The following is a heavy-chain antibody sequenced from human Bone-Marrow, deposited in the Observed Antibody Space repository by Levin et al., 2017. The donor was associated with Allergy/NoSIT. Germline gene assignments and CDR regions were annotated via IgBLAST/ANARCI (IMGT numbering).Heavy chain of an antibody. D-gene: IGHD2-15*01. CDR2: ISLDGNTQ. CDR3: AKDTYTCSGGSCYFFDY. J-gene: IGHJ4*02. CDR1: GFTFRNYA. Sequence: GGSLRLSCAVSGFTFRNYAMHWVRQAPGRGLEWVAFISLDGNTQYYADSVKGRFTVSRDNSNNTMHLQMNSLRVEDTAIYYCAKDTYTCSGGSCYFFDYWGQGALVTVSS. V-gene: IGHV3-30*18.